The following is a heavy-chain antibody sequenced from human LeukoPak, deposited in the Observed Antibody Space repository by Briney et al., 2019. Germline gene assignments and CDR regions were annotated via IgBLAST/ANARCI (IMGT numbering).Heavy chain of an antibody. J-gene: IGHJ6*03. CDR1: GFTFDDYA. V-gene: IGHV3-43*02. CDR2: ISGDGGST. D-gene: IGHD3-10*01. Sequence: GGSLSLSCAASGFTFDDYAMHWVRQAPGKGLEWVSLISGDGGSTYYADSVKGRFTISRDNSKNSLYLQMNSLRTEDTALYYCASYGSGSYGNYMDVWGKGTTVTVSS. CDR3: ASYGSGSYGNYMDV.